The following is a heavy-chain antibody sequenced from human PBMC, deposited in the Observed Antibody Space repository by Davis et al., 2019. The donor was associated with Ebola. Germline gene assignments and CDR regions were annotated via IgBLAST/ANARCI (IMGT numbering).Heavy chain of an antibody. CDR2: IYSGGST. Sequence: GESLKISCAASGFTVSSNQMSWVRQAPGKGLEWVSVIYSGGSTYYADSLKGRLTISRDNSRNTLYLQMNSLRAEDTAVYSCARGVKIAVAGTGYAFDIWGQGTMVTVSS. CDR3: ARGVKIAVAGTGYAFDI. J-gene: IGHJ3*02. D-gene: IGHD6-19*01. V-gene: IGHV3-66*01. CDR1: GFTVSSNQ.